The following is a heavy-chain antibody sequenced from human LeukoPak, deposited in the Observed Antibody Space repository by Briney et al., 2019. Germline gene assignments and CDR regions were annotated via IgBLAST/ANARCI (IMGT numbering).Heavy chain of an antibody. CDR3: ARLGSGWPFDY. J-gene: IGHJ4*02. D-gene: IGHD6-25*01. V-gene: IGHV4-4*09. Sequence: KPSETLSLTCTVSGVSISSDYWSWIRQPPGKGLEWIGWIYASGITNYNPSLKSRVTISVDTSKNQFSLKLTSVTAADTAVYYCARLGSGWPFDYWGQGTLVTVSS. CDR1: GVSISSDY. CDR2: IYASGIT.